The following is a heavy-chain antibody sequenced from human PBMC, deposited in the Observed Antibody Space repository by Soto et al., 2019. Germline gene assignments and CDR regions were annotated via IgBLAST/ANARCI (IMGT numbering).Heavy chain of an antibody. CDR3: VTARYIGP. V-gene: IGHV3-7*01. Sequence: EVQLVESGGGLVQPGGSLRLSCAASGFTFSSYWMSWVRQAPGKGPEWVANIKEDGSEKNYVDSVKGRFTISRDNAKNSLYLQMNSLRAEDTAVYYCVTARYIGPWGQGTLVTVSS. CDR2: IKEDGSEK. J-gene: IGHJ5*02. D-gene: IGHD2-15*01. CDR1: GFTFSSYW.